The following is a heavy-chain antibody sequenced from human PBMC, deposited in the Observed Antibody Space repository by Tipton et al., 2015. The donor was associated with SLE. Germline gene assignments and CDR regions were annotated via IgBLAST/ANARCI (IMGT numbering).Heavy chain of an antibody. CDR2: IYSGGSP. CDR3: ARDRGDDAEAMFDY. J-gene: IGHJ4*02. D-gene: IGHD3-10*01. Sequence: SLRLSCEASGFTFSRDAMSWVRQSPGKGLEWVSMIYSGGSPHYADSVKGRFIVSRDNSKNTLYLQINSLRPEDTAVYYCARDRGDDAEAMFDYWGRGILVTVSS. V-gene: IGHV3-23*03. CDR1: GFTFSRDA.